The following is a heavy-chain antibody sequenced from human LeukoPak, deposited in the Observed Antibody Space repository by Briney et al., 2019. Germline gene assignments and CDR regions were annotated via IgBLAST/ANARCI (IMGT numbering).Heavy chain of an antibody. Sequence: GESLKISCKGSGYSFSSYWIGWVRQMPGKGLEWMGIIYPGDSETRYSPSFQGQVTISADKSISTAYLQWSSVKASDTAMYYCARTPPGIAAAGTWWFDPWGQGTLVTVSS. CDR3: ARTPPGIAAAGTWWFDP. D-gene: IGHD6-13*01. J-gene: IGHJ5*02. CDR1: GYSFSSYW. CDR2: IYPGDSET. V-gene: IGHV5-51*01.